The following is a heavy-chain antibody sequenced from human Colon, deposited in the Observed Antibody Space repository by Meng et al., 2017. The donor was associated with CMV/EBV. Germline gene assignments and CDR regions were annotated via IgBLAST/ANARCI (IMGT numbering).Heavy chain of an antibody. J-gene: IGHJ4*02. CDR3: ARHYDASWFGY. CDR2: IHCGDSRT. V-gene: IGHV5-51*01. CDR1: GYTFATHW. D-gene: IGHD2-2*01. Sequence: GGSLRLSCKTSGYTFATHWIGWVRQLPGKALEWMGMIHCGDSRTIYSPLFQGQVTISADKSLNTAYLQWNSLQASDTAMYYCARHYDASWFGYWGQGTLVTVSS.